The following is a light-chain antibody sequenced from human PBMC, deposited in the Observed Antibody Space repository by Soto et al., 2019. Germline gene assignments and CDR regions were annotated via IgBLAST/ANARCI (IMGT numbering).Light chain of an antibody. J-gene: IGLJ2*01. CDR1: SSDVGGYNY. V-gene: IGLV2-14*01. CDR2: DVS. Sequence: QSALTQPASVSGSPGQSITISCTRTSSDVGGYNYVSWYQQHPGKAPKLMIYDVSNRPSGVSNRFSGSKSGNTASLTISGLQAEDEADYYCSSYTSSLVVFGGGTKLTVL. CDR3: SSYTSSLVV.